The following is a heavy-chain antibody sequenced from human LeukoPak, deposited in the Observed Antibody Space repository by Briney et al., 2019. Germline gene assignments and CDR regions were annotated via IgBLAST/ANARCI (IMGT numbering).Heavy chain of an antibody. Sequence: SETLSLTCAVYGGSFSGYYWSWIRQPPGKGLEWIGEINHSGSTNYNPSFKSRVTISVDTSKNQFSLKLSSVTAADTAVYYCARVTGYVIEDNFDYWGQGTLVTVSS. CDR2: INHSGST. V-gene: IGHV4-34*01. CDR3: ARVTGYVIEDNFDY. J-gene: IGHJ4*02. D-gene: IGHD2-15*01. CDR1: GGSFSGYY.